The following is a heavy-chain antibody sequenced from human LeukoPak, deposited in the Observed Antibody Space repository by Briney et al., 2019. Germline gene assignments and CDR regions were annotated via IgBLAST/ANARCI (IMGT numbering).Heavy chain of an antibody. CDR2: ISAYNGNT. CDR3: ARDPGLTDTIFGVVNWFDP. D-gene: IGHD3-3*01. Sequence: ASVKVSCKASGYTFTSYYMHWVRQAPGQGLEWMGWISAYNGNTNYAQKLQGRVTMTTDTSTSAAYMELRSLRSDDTAVYYCARDPGLTDTIFGVVNWFDPWGQGTLVTVSS. CDR1: GYTFTSYY. V-gene: IGHV1-18*04. J-gene: IGHJ5*02.